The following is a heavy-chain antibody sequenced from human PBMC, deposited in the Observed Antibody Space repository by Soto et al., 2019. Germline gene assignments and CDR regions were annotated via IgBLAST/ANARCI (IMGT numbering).Heavy chain of an antibody. CDR1: GYTFTGYY. D-gene: IGHD3-3*01. CDR3: ARGQSTIFGVVIMTPFDP. CDR2: INPNSGGT. V-gene: IGHV1-2*04. Sequence: QVQLVQSGAEVKKPGASVKVSCKASGYTFTGYYMHWVQQAPGQGLEWMGWINPNSGGTNYAQKFQGWVTMTRDTSISTAYMELSRLRSDDTAVYYCARGQSTIFGVVIMTPFDPWGQGTLVTVSS. J-gene: IGHJ5*02.